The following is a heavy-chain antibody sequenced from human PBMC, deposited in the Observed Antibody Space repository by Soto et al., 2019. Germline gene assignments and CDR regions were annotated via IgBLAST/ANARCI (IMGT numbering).Heavy chain of an antibody. CDR1: GFPFSGYG. Sequence: GGSLRLSCAASGFPFSGYGMHWVRQAPGKGLEWVATIWSDGNNKYYADSVKGRFTISRDNAKNTLFLQVNSLRVGDTAVYYCTRGVHTWNDPVGFFDYWGQGALVTVSS. CDR3: TRGVHTWNDPVGFFDY. V-gene: IGHV3-33*01. D-gene: IGHD1-20*01. CDR2: IWSDGNNK. J-gene: IGHJ4*02.